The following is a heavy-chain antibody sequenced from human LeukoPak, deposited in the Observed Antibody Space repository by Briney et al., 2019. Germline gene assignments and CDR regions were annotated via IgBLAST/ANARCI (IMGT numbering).Heavy chain of an antibody. CDR3: ARVLASTFGGLIVWVSFDY. D-gene: IGHD3-16*02. Sequence: PGGSLRLSCAASGFTFSSYSMNWVRQAPGEGLEWVSYISSSSSYTNYADSVKGRFTISRDNAKNSLYLQMNSLRAEDTAVYYCARVLASTFGGLIVWVSFDYWGQGTLVTVSS. CDR1: GFTFSSYS. J-gene: IGHJ4*02. V-gene: IGHV3-21*05. CDR2: ISSSSSYT.